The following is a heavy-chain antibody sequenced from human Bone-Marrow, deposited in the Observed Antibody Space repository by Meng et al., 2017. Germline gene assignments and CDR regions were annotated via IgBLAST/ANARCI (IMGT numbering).Heavy chain of an antibody. CDR3: SGHIDY. V-gene: IGHV3-15*01. Sequence: EVLLGEAGGGLVKPGVSLRLSCEGSGFTFSNAYMPWVRQVPGKRLEWVGRIKSKPDGETIDYAAPVKGRFTISRDDSKNTVYLQMNSLKTEDTAVYYCSGHIDYWGQGTLVTVSS. CDR2: IKSKPDGETI. CDR1: GFTFSNAY. D-gene: IGHD5-12*01. J-gene: IGHJ4*02.